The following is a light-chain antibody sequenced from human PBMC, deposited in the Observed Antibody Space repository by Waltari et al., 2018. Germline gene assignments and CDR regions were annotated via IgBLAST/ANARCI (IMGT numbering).Light chain of an antibody. V-gene: IGKV1-5*03. CDR2: KAS. Sequence: DIQMTQSPSTLSASVGDRVTLTCRASQTLNRWLAWYQQKPGKAPKLLIYKASTLQSGVPSRFSGSDSGTQFALTITGLQAEDFATYYCQQYHSYPYTFGQGTKLEIK. CDR3: QQYHSYPYT. J-gene: IGKJ2*01. CDR1: QTLNRW.